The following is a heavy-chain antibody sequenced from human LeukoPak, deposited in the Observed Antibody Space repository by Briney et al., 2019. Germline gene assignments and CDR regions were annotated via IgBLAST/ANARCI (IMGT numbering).Heavy chain of an antibody. D-gene: IGHD2-15*01. V-gene: IGHV3-53*01. CDR1: GFTVSSNY. J-gene: IGHJ4*02. CDR3: AKDSRDIVVVTAPDY. CDR2: IYSGGST. Sequence: PGGSLRLSCAASGFTVSSNYMSWVRQAPGKGLEWVSVIYSGGSTYYADSVKGRFTISRDNSKNTLYLQMNSLRAEDTAVYYCAKDSRDIVVVTAPDYWGQGTLVTVSS.